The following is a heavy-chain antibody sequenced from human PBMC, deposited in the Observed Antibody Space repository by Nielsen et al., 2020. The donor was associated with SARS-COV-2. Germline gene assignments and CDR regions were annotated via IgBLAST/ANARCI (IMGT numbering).Heavy chain of an antibody. D-gene: IGHD3/OR15-3a*01. Sequence: ASVKVSCKASGYSFTSYGISWVRQAPGQGLKYMGWISPYNCNTNYAQNLQARVTMTTDTSTSTAYMELRSLRSDDTAVYYCARDSGLEPCVYWGQGTLGTVSS. J-gene: IGHJ4*02. CDR1: GYSFTSYG. CDR3: ARDSGLEPCVY. CDR2: ISPYNCNT. V-gene: IGHV1-18*04.